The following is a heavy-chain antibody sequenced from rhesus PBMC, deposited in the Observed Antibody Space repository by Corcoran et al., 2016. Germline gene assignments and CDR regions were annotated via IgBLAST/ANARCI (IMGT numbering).Heavy chain of an antibody. CDR2: ISGSGGST. Sequence: QLQLQESGPGLVKPSETLSLTCAVSGGSISSNYCRWIRQPPGTGLEWIGRISGSGGSTDYNPSRKSRVTISTETSKNQFSLKLSAVTAADTAVYYGARDPPYWGDYYAGLGYSLDVWGRGVLVTVSS. V-gene: IGHV4-173*01. J-gene: IGHJ5-2*02. CDR1: GGSISSNY. CDR3: ARDPPYWGDYYAGLGYSLDV. D-gene: IGHD3-34*01.